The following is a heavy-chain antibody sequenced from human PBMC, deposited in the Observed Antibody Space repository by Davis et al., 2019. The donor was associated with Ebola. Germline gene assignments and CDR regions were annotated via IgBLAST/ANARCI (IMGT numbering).Heavy chain of an antibody. Sequence: PGGSLRLSCAASGFTFSSYAMSWVRQAPGKGLEWVSAISGSGGSTYYADSVKGRFTISRDNSKNTLYLQMNSLRAEDTAVYYCARGATQWLDEFPFDYWGQGTLVTVSS. V-gene: IGHV3-23*01. CDR2: ISGSGGST. CDR1: GFTFSSYA. CDR3: ARGATQWLDEFPFDY. J-gene: IGHJ4*02. D-gene: IGHD6-19*01.